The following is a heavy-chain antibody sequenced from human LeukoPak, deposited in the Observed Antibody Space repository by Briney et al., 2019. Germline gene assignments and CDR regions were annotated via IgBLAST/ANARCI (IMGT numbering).Heavy chain of an antibody. CDR2: IIPIFGTA. V-gene: IGHV1-69*05. CDR1: GGTFISYA. CDR3: ARDRAHYYDSSGLDAFDI. Sequence: SVKVSCKASGGTFISYAISWVRQAPGQGREWMGRIIPIFGTANYAQKFQGRVTITTDESTSTAYMELSSLRSENTAVYYCARDRAHYYDSSGLDAFDIWGQGTMVTVSS. D-gene: IGHD3-22*01. J-gene: IGHJ3*02.